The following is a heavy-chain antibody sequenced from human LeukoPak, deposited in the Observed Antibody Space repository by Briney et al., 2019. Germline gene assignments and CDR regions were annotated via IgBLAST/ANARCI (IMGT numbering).Heavy chain of an antibody. CDR2: IYSGGST. J-gene: IGHJ4*02. Sequence: GGSLRLSCAASGFTVSSNYMSWVRQAPGKGLEGVSVIYSGGSTYYADSVKGRFSISRDNSKNTLYLQMNSLRAEDTAVYYCARGPLPLEFDYWGQGTLVTVSS. D-gene: IGHD1-1*01. V-gene: IGHV3-66*01. CDR3: ARGPLPLEFDY. CDR1: GFTVSSNY.